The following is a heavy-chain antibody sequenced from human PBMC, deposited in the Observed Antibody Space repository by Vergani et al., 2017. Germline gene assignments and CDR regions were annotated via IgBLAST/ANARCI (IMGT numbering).Heavy chain of an antibody. Sequence: QLQLQESGPGLVKPSQTLSLTCTVSGGSISSGGYYWSWIRQHPGKGLEWIGYIYYSGSTYYNPSLKSRVTRSVDTSKNQFSLKLSSVTAADTAVYYCARDSPMRGGSVDAFDIWGQGTMVTVSS. V-gene: IGHV4-31*03. D-gene: IGHD2-15*01. CDR1: GGSISSGGYY. CDR2: IYYSGST. CDR3: ARDSPMRGGSVDAFDI. J-gene: IGHJ3*02.